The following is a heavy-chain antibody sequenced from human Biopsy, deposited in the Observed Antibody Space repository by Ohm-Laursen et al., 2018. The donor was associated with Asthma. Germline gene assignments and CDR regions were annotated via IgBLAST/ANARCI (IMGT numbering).Heavy chain of an antibody. CDR3: GIVVAANPFQGDC. Sequence: SLRLSCAASGFAFGNYAMYWVRQAPGKGLEWVAVISYDGSITHYADSVKGRFTISRDNSKNTVYLDISSLRIEDTAVFYCGIVVAANPFQGDCWGQGTLVTVSS. D-gene: IGHD2-15*01. CDR2: ISYDGSIT. V-gene: IGHV3-30*03. J-gene: IGHJ4*02. CDR1: GFAFGNYA.